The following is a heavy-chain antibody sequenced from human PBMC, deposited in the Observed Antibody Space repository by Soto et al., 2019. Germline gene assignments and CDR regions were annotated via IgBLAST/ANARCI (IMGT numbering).Heavy chain of an antibody. J-gene: IGHJ5*02. CDR1: GGSISSYY. V-gene: IGHV4-59*01. Sequence: NPSGTLSLTCTVSGGSISSYYWSWIRQPPGKGLEWIGYIYYSGSTNYNPSLKSRVTISVDTSKNQFSLKLSSVTAADTAVYYCARDLGVGYYDFWSGYLGYNWFDPWGQGTLVTVSS. D-gene: IGHD3-3*01. CDR2: IYYSGST. CDR3: ARDLGVGYYDFWSGYLGYNWFDP.